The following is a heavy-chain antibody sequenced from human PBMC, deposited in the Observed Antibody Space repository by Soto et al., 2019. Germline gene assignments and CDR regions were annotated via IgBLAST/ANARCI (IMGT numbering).Heavy chain of an antibody. J-gene: IGHJ4*02. D-gene: IGHD3-10*01. CDR3: ARHNYGSGSTYFDY. Sequence: PSETLSLTCTVSGGSIISYYWSWIRQPPGKGLEWIGYIYYSGSTNYNPSLKSRVTISVDTSKNQFSLKLNSMTAADTAVYYCARHNYGSGSTYFDYWGQGTLVTVYS. V-gene: IGHV4-59*08. CDR2: IYYSGST. CDR1: GGSIISYY.